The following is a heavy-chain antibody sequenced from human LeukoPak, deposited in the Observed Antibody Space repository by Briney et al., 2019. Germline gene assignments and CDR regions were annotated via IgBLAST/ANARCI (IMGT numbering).Heavy chain of an antibody. V-gene: IGHV4-59*01. Sequence: KPSETLSLTCTVSGGSISSYYWSWIRQPPGKGLEWIGYIYYSGSTNYNPSLKSRVTISVDTSKNQFSLKLSSVTAADTAVYYCARDRRANWFDPWGQGTLVTVSS. CDR2: IYYSGST. J-gene: IGHJ5*02. D-gene: IGHD1-14*01. CDR3: ARDRRANWFDP. CDR1: GGSISSYY.